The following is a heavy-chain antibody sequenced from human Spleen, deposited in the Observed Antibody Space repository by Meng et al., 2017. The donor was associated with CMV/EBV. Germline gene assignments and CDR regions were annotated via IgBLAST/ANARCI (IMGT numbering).Heavy chain of an antibody. CDR1: GGSISSYY. CDR2: IYYSGST. D-gene: IGHD2-2*01. Sequence: SETLSLTCTVSGGSISSYYWSWIRQPPGKGLEWIGYIYYSGSTNYNPSLKNRVTMSVDTSRNQVSLKLRAVTAADTAVYYCARGPEVIVVVPPTDWGQGTLVTVSS. CDR3: ARGPEVIVVVPPTD. V-gene: IGHV4-59*12. J-gene: IGHJ4*02.